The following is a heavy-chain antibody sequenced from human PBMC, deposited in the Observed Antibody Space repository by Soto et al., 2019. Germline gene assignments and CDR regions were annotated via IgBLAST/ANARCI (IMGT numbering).Heavy chain of an antibody. CDR3: ARSSGGSLNFDY. V-gene: IGHV4-39*01. CDR1: GGSISSSGHY. D-gene: IGHD2-15*01. Sequence: PSETLALTCTVSGGSISSSGHYWDWIRQPPRKGLEWIGSIFYSGSTYYNPSLKSRVTISVDTSKNQFSLKLSSVTAADTAVYYCARSSGGSLNFDYWGQGTLVTVSS. CDR2: IFYSGST. J-gene: IGHJ4*02.